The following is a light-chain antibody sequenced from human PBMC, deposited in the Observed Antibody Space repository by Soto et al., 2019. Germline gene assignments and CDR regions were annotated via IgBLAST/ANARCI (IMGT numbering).Light chain of an antibody. CDR3: QQFGLSPT. V-gene: IGKV3-20*01. CDR1: QSVSSY. J-gene: IGKJ4*01. CDR2: GAS. Sequence: EIVLTQSPATLSLSPGERATLSCRASQSVSSYLNWYQQKPGQAPRLLIYGASSRATGIPDRFSGSGSGTDFTLTISRLEPEDFAVYYCQQFGLSPTFGGGTKVEIK.